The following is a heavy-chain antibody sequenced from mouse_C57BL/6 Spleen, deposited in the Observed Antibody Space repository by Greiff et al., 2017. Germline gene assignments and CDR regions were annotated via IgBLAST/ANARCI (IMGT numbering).Heavy chain of an antibody. D-gene: IGHD2-4*01. J-gene: IGHJ3*01. V-gene: IGHV5-4*01. CDR2: ISDGGSYT. CDR3: ARDEGGLGLPAWFAY. CDR1: GFTFSSYA. Sequence: EVKLVESGGGLVKPGGSLKLSCAASGFTFSSYAMSWVRQTPEKRLEWVATISDGGSYTYYPDNVKGRFTISRDNAKNNLYLQMSHLKSEDTAMYYCARDEGGLGLPAWFAYWGQGTLVTVSA.